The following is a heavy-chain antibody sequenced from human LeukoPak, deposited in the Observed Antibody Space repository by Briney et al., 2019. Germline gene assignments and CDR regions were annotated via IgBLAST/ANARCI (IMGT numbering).Heavy chain of an antibody. J-gene: IGHJ4*02. CDR1: GYTFTSYA. CDR3: ARSDSSSWPFDY. D-gene: IGHD6-13*01. Sequence: ASVKVSCKASGYTFTSYAMHWVRQAPGQRLEWMGWINAGNGNTKYPQKFQGRVTITRDTSASTAYMELSSLRSEDTAVYYCARSDSSSWPFDYWGQGTLVTVSS. V-gene: IGHV1-3*01. CDR2: INAGNGNT.